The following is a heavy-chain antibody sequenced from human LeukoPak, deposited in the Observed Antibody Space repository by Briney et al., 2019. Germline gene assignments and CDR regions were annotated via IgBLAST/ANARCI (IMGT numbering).Heavy chain of an antibody. D-gene: IGHD4-17*01. CDR3: AKRPSDYGDYVSYFDY. CDR1: GFSFISYG. CDR2: TSDDGRSK. V-gene: IGHV3-30*18. Sequence: GGSLRLSCAASGFSFISYGMHWVRQAPGKGLEWVGVTSDDGRSKDYADSVKGRFTISRDNSKDTLYLQMNSLRDEDTAVYYCAKRPSDYGDYVSYFDYWGQGTLVTVSS. J-gene: IGHJ4*02.